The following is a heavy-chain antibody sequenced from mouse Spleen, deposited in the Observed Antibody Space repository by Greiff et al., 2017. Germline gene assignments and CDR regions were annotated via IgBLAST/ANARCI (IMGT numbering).Heavy chain of an antibody. CDR1: GFTFSDYY. D-gene: IGHD4-1*01. CDR3: AREGTGGFDY. CDR2: INYDGSST. J-gene: IGHJ2*01. V-gene: IGHV5-16*01. Sequence: EVKLMESEGGLVQPGSSMKLSCTASGFTFSDYYMAWVRQVPEKGLEWVANINYDGSSTYYLDSLKSRFIISRDNAKNILYLQMSSLKSEDTATYYCAREGTGGFDYWGQGTTLTVSS.